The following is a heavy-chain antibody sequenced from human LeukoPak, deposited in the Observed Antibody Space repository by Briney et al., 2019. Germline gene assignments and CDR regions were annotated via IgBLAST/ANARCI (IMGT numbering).Heavy chain of an antibody. CDR3: ARIVLPYYYDTTALKGYFDL. D-gene: IGHD3-22*01. Sequence: ASETLSLTCAVYGGSFTGYYWSWIRQPPGKGLEWIGEINRNGNTNYNPSLKSRVTMSVDTSKKQFSLNLSSVTAADTAVYYCARIVLPYYYDTTALKGYFDLWGRGTLVTVS. CDR1: GGSFTGYY. V-gene: IGHV4-34*01. J-gene: IGHJ2*01. CDR2: INRNGNT.